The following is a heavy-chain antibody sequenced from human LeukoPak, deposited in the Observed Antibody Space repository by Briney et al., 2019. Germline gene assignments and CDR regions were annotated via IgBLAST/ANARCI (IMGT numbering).Heavy chain of an antibody. CDR2: ITQDGDRK. Sequence: GGSLRLSCAASGFTFGSYGISWVRQAPGKRLEWVADITQDGDRKDYVGSVKGRFTVSRDNAKNSLYLQMSSLRAEDTAVYYCARVASDLHYDFWSGWSPYYYYMDAWGKGTTVTVSS. CDR3: ARVASDLHYDFWSGWSPYYYYMDA. CDR1: GFTFGSYG. J-gene: IGHJ6*03. V-gene: IGHV3-7*01. D-gene: IGHD3-3*01.